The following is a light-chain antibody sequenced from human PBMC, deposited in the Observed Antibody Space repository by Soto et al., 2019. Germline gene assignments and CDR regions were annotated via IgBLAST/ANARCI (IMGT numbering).Light chain of an antibody. CDR1: SSDGGGYSY. Sequence: QSALTQPASVSGSPGQSITISCTGTSSDGGGYSYVSWYQQHPGKAPKLMIYEVNNRPSGVSNRFSGSKSGNTASLTISGLQAEDEADYYCSSHTSSNTLVFGTGTKLTVL. CDR2: EVN. V-gene: IGLV2-14*03. CDR3: SSHTSSNTLV. J-gene: IGLJ1*01.